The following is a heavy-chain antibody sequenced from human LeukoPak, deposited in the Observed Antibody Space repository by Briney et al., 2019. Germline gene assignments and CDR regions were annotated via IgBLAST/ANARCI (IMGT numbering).Heavy chain of an antibody. Sequence: AETLSLTCSISGDSITTNSYWGGWVRQSPGKGLEWIGSIYSSGNSYYNPSLKTRATISPDTSKNQYSLRLTSVTAADTAIYYCARRGIWDLQIGNWFDPWGQGMLVIVSS. CDR1: GDSITTNSYW. D-gene: IGHD3-16*01. J-gene: IGHJ5*02. V-gene: IGHV4-39*01. CDR2: IYSSGNS. CDR3: ARRGIWDLQIGNWFDP.